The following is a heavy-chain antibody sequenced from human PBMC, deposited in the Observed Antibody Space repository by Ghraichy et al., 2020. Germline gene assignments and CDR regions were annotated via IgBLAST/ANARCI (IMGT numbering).Heavy chain of an antibody. Sequence: GESLNISCAASGFTFSSYSMNWVRQAPGKGLEWVSSISSSSSYIYYADSVKGRFTISRDNAKNSLYLQMNSLRAEDTAVYYCARTPGYSYGLFDAFDIWGQGTMVTVSS. J-gene: IGHJ3*02. CDR1: GFTFSSYS. V-gene: IGHV3-21*01. CDR3: ARTPGYSYGLFDAFDI. CDR2: ISSSSSYI. D-gene: IGHD5-18*01.